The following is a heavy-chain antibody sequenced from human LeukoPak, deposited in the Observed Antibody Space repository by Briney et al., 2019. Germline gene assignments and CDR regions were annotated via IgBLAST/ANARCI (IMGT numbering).Heavy chain of an antibody. CDR2: FNPNSGGT. Sequence: VASVKVSCKASGYTFTGYYMHWVRQAPGQGLEWMGWFNPNSGGTNYAQKFQGRVTMTRDTSISTAYMELSRLRSDDTAVYYCARSGGGYSWNYVSWFDPWGQGTLVTVSS. D-gene: IGHD1-7*01. CDR1: GYTFTGYY. CDR3: ARSGGGYSWNYVSWFDP. J-gene: IGHJ5*02. V-gene: IGHV1-2*02.